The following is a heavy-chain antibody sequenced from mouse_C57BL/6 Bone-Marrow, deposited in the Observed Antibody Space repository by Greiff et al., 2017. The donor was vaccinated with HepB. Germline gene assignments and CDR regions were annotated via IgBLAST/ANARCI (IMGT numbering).Heavy chain of an antibody. CDR1: GYTFTSYW. Sequence: QVQLQQPGAELVMPGASVKLSCKASGYTFTSYWMHWVKQRPGQGLEWIGEIDPSDSYTNYNQKFKGKSTLTVDKSSSTAYMHLSSLTSEDSAVYYCARSPYAMDYWGQGTSVTVSS. CDR2: IDPSDSYT. CDR3: ARSPYAMDY. V-gene: IGHV1-69*01. J-gene: IGHJ4*01.